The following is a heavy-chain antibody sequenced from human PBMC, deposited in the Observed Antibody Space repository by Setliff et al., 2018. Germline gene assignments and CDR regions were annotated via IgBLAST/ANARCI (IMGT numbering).Heavy chain of an antibody. Sequence: GGSLRLSCAASGFVFSTYDMNWVRQAPGKGLEWVSSISHSNTYIYYADSVKGRFTISRDNATNSLYLQMNSLRAEDTAIYSCAKFSSVPGSRFFDYWGQGALVTVSS. J-gene: IGHJ4*02. CDR1: GFVFSTYD. V-gene: IGHV3-21*04. CDR3: AKFSSVPGSRFFDY. CDR2: ISHSNTYI. D-gene: IGHD2-2*01.